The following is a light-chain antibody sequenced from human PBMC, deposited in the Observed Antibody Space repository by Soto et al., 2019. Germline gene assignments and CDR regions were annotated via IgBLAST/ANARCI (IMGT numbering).Light chain of an antibody. CDR2: DAS. Sequence: EIVLTQSPATLSLSPGXXXXXXXXASXXFSXXXXWYQQKPGQAPRLLIYDASKRATGIPARFSGRGSGTDFTLTISSLEPEDFAVYYCQXRSNWPPVITFGQGTRLEIK. CDR3: QXRSNWPPVIT. V-gene: IGKV3-11*01. CDR1: XXFSXX. J-gene: IGKJ5*01.